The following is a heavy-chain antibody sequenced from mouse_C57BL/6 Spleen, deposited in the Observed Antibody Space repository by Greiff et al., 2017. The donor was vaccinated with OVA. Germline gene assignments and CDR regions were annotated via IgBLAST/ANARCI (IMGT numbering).Heavy chain of an antibody. J-gene: IGHJ4*01. CDR2: IHPNSGST. V-gene: IGHV1-64*01. CDR1: GYTFTSYW. Sequence: QVQLQQPGAELVKPGASVKLSCKASGYTFTSYWMHWVKQRPGQGLEWIGMIHPNSGSTNYNEKFKSKATLTVDKSSSTAYMQLSSLTSEDFAVYYCARWDTTHAMDYWGQGTSVTVSS. D-gene: IGHD1-1*01. CDR3: ARWDTTHAMDY.